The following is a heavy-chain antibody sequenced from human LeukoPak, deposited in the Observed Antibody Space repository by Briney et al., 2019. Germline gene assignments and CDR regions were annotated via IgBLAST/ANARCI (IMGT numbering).Heavy chain of an antibody. CDR3: ARHTASGYYDSSGYYPLPFDY. V-gene: IGHV4-38-2*01. CDR1: GYSISSGYY. CDR2: IYHSGST. Sequence: PSETLSLTCAVSGYSISSGYYWGWIRQPPGKGLEWIGSIYHSGSTYYNPSLKSRFTISVDTSKNQFSLKLSSVTAADTAVYYCARHTASGYYDSSGYYPLPFDYWGQGTLVTVSS. D-gene: IGHD3-22*01. J-gene: IGHJ4*02.